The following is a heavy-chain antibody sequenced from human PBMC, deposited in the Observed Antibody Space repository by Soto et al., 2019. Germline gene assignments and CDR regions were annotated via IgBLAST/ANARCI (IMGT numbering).Heavy chain of an antibody. CDR1: GYTFTSYA. J-gene: IGHJ4*02. D-gene: IGHD4-17*01. CDR2: INAGNGNT. CDR3: ARDPDYGDATVGEY. V-gene: IGHV1-3*01. Sequence: QVQLVQSGAEVKKPGASVKVSCKASGYTFTSYAMHCVRQAPGQRLEWMGWINAGNGNTKYSQKFQGRVTITRDTSASTAYMELSSLRSEDTAVYYCARDPDYGDATVGEYWGQGTLVTVSS.